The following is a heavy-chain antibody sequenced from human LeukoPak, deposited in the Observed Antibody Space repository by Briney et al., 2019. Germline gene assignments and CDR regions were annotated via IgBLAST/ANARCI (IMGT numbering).Heavy chain of an antibody. CDR1: GGTFSSYA. CDR2: IIPIFGTA. D-gene: IGHD3-22*01. Sequence: ASVKVSCKASGGTFSSYAISWVRQAPGQGLEWMGGIIPIFGTANYAQKFQGRVTITADKSTSTAYMELSSLRSEDTAVYYCASHSSGNHAFDYWGQGTLVTVSS. J-gene: IGHJ4*02. CDR3: ASHSSGNHAFDY. V-gene: IGHV1-69*06.